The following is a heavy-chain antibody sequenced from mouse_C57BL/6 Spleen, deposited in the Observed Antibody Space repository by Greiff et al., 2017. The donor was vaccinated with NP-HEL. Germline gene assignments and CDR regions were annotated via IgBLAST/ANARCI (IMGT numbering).Heavy chain of an antibody. J-gene: IGHJ1*03. CDR1: GFTFSSYA. Sequence: EVKLVESGEGLVKPGGSLKLSCAASGFTFSSYAMSWVRQTPEKRLEWVAYISSAGDYIYYADTVKGRFTISRDNARNPLYLQMSSLKSEDTAMYYCTRDEYYGSSPYFDVWGTGTTVTVSS. CDR2: ISSAGDYI. V-gene: IGHV5-9-1*02. D-gene: IGHD1-1*01. CDR3: TRDEYYGSSPYFDV.